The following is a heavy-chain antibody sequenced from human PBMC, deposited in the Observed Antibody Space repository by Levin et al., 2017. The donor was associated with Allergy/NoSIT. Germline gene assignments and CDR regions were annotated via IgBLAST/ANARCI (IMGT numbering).Heavy chain of an antibody. J-gene: IGHJ3*02. D-gene: IGHD7-27*01. Sequence: PGGSLRLSCAASGFTFSSYEMNWVRQAPGKGLEWVSYISSSGSTIYYADSVKGRFTISRDNAKNSLYLQMNSLRAEDTAVYYCARDARANWGSREDAFDIWGQGTMVTVSS. CDR3: ARDARANWGSREDAFDI. CDR2: ISSSGSTI. CDR1: GFTFSSYE. V-gene: IGHV3-48*03.